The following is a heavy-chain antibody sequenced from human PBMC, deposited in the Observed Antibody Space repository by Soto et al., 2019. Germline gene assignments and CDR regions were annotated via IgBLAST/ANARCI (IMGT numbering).Heavy chain of an antibody. V-gene: IGHV1-18*01. Sequence: QVHLVQSGAEVRKPGASVKVSCKGSSYTFTSYGIAWVRQAPGQGLEWMGWISAHNDNTNYAQKVQGRVTVTRDTSTSTAYMELRNLRSDDTAVYYCARGRYEDYWGQGALVTVSS. D-gene: IGHD1-1*01. CDR1: SYTFTSYG. CDR2: ISAHNDNT. J-gene: IGHJ4*02. CDR3: ARGRYEDY.